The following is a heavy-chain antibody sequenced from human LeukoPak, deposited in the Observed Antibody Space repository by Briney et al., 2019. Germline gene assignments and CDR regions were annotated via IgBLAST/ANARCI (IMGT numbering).Heavy chain of an antibody. Sequence: SETLSLTCTVSGDSISSGSYYWTWIRQPAGKGLEWIGRIYTSGSTNYNPSLRSRVTISLDTSKNQFSLKLSSVTAADSAVYYRAYGPNWNYYYYYYMDVWGIGTTVTVSS. CDR3: AYGPNWNYYYYYYMDV. V-gene: IGHV4-61*02. CDR2: IYTSGST. CDR1: GDSISSGSYY. J-gene: IGHJ6*03. D-gene: IGHD1-1*01.